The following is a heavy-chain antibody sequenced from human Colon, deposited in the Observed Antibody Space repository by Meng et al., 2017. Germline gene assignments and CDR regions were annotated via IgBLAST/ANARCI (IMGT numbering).Heavy chain of an antibody. CDR1: GFSLSTSGVG. J-gene: IGHJ4*02. Sequence: QITLKESVPTLVKPTQTLRLTCTFVGFSLSTSGVGVGWIRQPPGKALEWLALIYWDDDKRYSPSLKSRLTITKDTSKNQVVLTMTNMDPVDTATYYCAHRHPGGPVDYWGQGTLVTVSS. CDR3: AHRHPGGPVDY. V-gene: IGHV2-5*02. D-gene: IGHD3-16*01. CDR2: IYWDDDK.